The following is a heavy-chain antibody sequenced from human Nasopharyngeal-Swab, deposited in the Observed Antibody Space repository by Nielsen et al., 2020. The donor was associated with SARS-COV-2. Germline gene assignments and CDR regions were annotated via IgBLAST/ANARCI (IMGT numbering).Heavy chain of an antibody. D-gene: IGHD3-16*02. CDR3: GRQLRLGELSLYNEFDY. J-gene: IGHJ4*02. Sequence: GEPLKISCAASGFTFSYYSMSWVRQAPGKGLEWVSSISGSGSSIYYAESVKGRFTISRDNAKNSLYLQMNSLRVEDTAVYYCGRQLRLGELSLYNEFDYWGQGTLVTVSS. CDR2: ISGSGSSI. CDR1: GFTFSYYS. V-gene: IGHV3-21*03.